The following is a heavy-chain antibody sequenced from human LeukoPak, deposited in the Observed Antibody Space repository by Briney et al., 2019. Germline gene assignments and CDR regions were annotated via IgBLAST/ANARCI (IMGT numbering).Heavy chain of an antibody. CDR1: GGSISSYY. CDR2: IYYSGST. V-gene: IGHV4-59*01. D-gene: IGHD5-18*01. CDR3: ARSVDIAMVTFDY. Sequence: SETLSLTCTVSGGSISSYYWSWIRQPPGKGLEWIGYIYYSGSTNYNPSLKSRVTISVDTSKNQFSLKLSSVTAADTAVYYCARSVDIAMVTFDYWGQGTLVTVSS. J-gene: IGHJ4*02.